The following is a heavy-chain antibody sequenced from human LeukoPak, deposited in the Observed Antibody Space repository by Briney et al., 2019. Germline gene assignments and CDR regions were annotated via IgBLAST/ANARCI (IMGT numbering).Heavy chain of an antibody. Sequence: GGSLRLSCTASGFTFGDYAMSWIRQAPGKGLEWVGFIRSKAYGETADYAASVKGRFTISRDDSQAIAYLQMNSLKTEDTAVYHCTRDRGAYNLYDYWGQGTLVTVSS. CDR3: TRDRGAYNLYDY. J-gene: IGHJ4*02. D-gene: IGHD1-1*01. CDR2: IRSKAYGETA. V-gene: IGHV3-49*03. CDR1: GFTFGDYA.